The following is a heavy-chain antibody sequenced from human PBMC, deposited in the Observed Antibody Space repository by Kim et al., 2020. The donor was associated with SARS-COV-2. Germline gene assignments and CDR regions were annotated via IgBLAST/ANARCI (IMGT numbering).Heavy chain of an antibody. V-gene: IGHV3-49*04. CDR2: IRSKAYGGTT. J-gene: IGHJ4*02. CDR3: TRLYGGGPDY. Sequence: GGSLRLSCTASGFTFGDYAMSWVRQAPGKGLEWVGFIRSKAYGGTTEYAASVKGRFTISRDDSKSIAYLQMNSLKTEDTAVYYCTRLYGGGPDYWGQGTLVTVSS. D-gene: IGHD4-17*01. CDR1: GFTFGDYA.